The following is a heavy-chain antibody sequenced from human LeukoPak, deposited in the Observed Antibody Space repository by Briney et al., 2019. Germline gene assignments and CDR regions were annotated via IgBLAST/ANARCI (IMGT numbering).Heavy chain of an antibody. D-gene: IGHD5-18*01. CDR1: GFTFSSYS. V-gene: IGHV3-30*03. CDR3: ARTRSGDTALGTGRFDP. Sequence: GGSLRLSCAASGFTFSSYSMNWVRQAPGKGLEWVAVISYAGTNKYYADSVKGRFTISRDNSKNTLYLQMNSLRAEDTAVYYCARTRSGDTALGTGRFDPWGQGTLVTVSS. J-gene: IGHJ5*02. CDR2: ISYAGTNK.